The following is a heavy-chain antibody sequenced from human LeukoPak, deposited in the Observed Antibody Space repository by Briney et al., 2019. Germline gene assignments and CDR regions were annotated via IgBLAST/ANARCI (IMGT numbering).Heavy chain of an antibody. CDR2: IYYSGST. Sequence: SETLSLTCSVSGGSITSSTYYWGWIRQPPGKGLEWIGSIYYSGSTYYNPSLKSRVTISVDTSKNQFSLKLSSVTAADTAVYYCARVGYSGYDDRGSFDYWGQGTLVTVSS. CDR1: GGSITSSTYY. J-gene: IGHJ4*02. CDR3: ARVGYSGYDDRGSFDY. V-gene: IGHV4-39*07. D-gene: IGHD5-12*01.